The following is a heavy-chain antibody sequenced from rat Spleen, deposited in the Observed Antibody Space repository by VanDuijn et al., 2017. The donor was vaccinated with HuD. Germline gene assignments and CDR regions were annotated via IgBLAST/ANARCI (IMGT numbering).Heavy chain of an antibody. D-gene: IGHD2-2*01. Sequence: EVQLVQSNGGLVQPGRSLKLSCAASGFTFSDYYLAWVRQAPTRGLEWVASISYDGSDTYYRDSVKGRFTISRDNVKSTLYLQMDSLRSEDTATYYCTRAGYLRDWYFDFWGPGTMVTVSS. CDR2: ISYDGSDT. V-gene: IGHV5-29*01. CDR3: TRAGYLRDWYFDF. CDR1: GFTFSDYY. J-gene: IGHJ1*01.